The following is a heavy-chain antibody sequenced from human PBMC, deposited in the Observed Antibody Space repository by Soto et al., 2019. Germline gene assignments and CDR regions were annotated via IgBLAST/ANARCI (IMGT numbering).Heavy chain of an antibody. J-gene: IGHJ4*02. CDR3: TRQHYDILTSPSDY. CDR1: GFTFSGSA. CDR2: IRSKANSYAT. D-gene: IGHD3-9*01. Sequence: GGSLRLSCAASGFTFSGSAMHWVRQASGKGLEWVGRIRSKANSYATAYAASVKGRFTISRDDSKNTAYLQMNSLKTEDTAVYYCTRQHYDILTSPSDYWGQGTLVTVSS. V-gene: IGHV3-73*01.